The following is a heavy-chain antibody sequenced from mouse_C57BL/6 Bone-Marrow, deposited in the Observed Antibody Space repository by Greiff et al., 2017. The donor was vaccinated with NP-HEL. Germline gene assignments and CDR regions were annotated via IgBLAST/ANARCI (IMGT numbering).Heavy chain of an antibody. CDR2: IYPGSGSP. Sequence: QVQLQQSGAELVKPGASVKMSCKASGYTFTSYWITWVKQRPGQGLEWIGDIYPGSGSPNYNEKFKSKATLTVDTSSSTAYMQLSSLTSEDSAVYYCASPYYYGNSSGDYWGQGTTLTVSS. CDR3: ASPYYYGNSSGDY. V-gene: IGHV1-55*01. D-gene: IGHD1-1*01. J-gene: IGHJ2*01. CDR1: GYTFTSYW.